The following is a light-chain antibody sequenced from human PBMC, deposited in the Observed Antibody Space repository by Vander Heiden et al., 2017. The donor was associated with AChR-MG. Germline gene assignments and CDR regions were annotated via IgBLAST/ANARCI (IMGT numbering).Light chain of an antibody. V-gene: IGKV4-1*01. CDR3: QQDDSTPYT. J-gene: IGKJ2*01. Sequence: DIVMTQSPDSLAVSLGERATINCKSSQSVLYSSNNKNYLAWYQQKPGQPPKLLIYWASTRESGVPDRFSGSGFGTDFTLTISSLQAEDVAVYYCQQDDSTPYTFGQGTKLEIK. CDR1: QSVLYSSNNKNY. CDR2: WAS.